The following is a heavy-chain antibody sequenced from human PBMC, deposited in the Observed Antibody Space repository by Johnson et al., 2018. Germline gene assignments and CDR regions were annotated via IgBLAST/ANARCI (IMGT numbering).Heavy chain of an antibody. V-gene: IGHV3-21*01. D-gene: IGHD6-19*01. CDR3: AGDRRSSGWITRARNGQH. CDR2: ISSSSSYI. J-gene: IGHJ1*01. CDR1: GFTFSSYR. Sequence: VQLVESGGGLVKPGGSLRLSCAASGFTFSSYRMNWVRQAPVKWLEWVSSISSSSSYIDHAYSVKGRFTISRDNAKNSLYMQRNSLRAGEAAVSYWAGDRRSSGWITRARNGQHWGQGTLVTVSS.